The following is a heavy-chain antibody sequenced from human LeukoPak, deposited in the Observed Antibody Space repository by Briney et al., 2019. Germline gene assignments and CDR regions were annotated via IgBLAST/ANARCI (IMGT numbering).Heavy chain of an antibody. V-gene: IGHV1-2*02. CDR1: GYTFTGYY. J-gene: IGHJ3*02. CDR2: INPNSGGT. D-gene: IGHD5-18*01. CDR3: ARDGDGHMIDTARSYPRAFDI. Sequence: ASVKVSCKASGYTFTGYYMHWVRQAPGQGLEWMGWINPNSGGTNYAQKLQGRVTMTTDTSTSTAYMELRSLRSDDTAVYYCARDGDGHMIDTARSYPRAFDIWGRGTMVTVSS.